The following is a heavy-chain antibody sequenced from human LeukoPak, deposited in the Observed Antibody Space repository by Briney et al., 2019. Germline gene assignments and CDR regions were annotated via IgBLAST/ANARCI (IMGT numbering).Heavy chain of an antibody. V-gene: IGHV3-23*01. CDR3: AKDYVDVGTTGTSLDY. CDR2: ISGSGVNT. Sequence: GESLRLSCTASGFTFSSHAMSWVRQVPGEGLGWVSSISGSGVNTYYSDSVKGRFNISRDNSKNTLYLQMNSLRAEDTAVFYCAKDYVDVGTTGTSLDYWGQGSLVTVSS. D-gene: IGHD1-1*01. CDR1: GFTFSSHA. J-gene: IGHJ4*02.